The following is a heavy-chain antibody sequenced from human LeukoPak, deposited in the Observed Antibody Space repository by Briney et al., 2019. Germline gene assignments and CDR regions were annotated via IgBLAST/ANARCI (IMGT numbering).Heavy chain of an antibody. J-gene: IGHJ3*02. CDR3: AKDLRSYYAFDI. CDR2: ISGGVGST. D-gene: IGHD1-26*01. Sequence: GESLRLSCAASGFTFRMYAMTWVRQAPGKGLEWVSSISGGVGSTYYADSVKGRFTISRDNSTNTLYLQMNSLRDEDTAVYSCAKDLRSYYAFDIWGQGTMVTVSS. CDR1: GFTFRMYA. V-gene: IGHV3-23*01.